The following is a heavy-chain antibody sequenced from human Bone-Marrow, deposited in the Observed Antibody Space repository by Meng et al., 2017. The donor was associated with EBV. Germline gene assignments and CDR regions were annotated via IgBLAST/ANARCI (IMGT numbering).Heavy chain of an antibody. CDR3: AHRLSSGWYDY. CDR1: GFSLSTDGEG. J-gene: IGHJ4*02. CDR2: IYWDDDK. Sequence: IALNESGPTLVKRTQTLTLTCSFSGFSLSTDGEGVGWIRQPPGKALEWLALIYWDDDKRYSPSLESRLTITKDTSKNQVVLTLTNMDPVDTATYYCAHRLSSGWYDYWGQGTLVTVSS. V-gene: IGHV2-5*02. D-gene: IGHD6-19*01.